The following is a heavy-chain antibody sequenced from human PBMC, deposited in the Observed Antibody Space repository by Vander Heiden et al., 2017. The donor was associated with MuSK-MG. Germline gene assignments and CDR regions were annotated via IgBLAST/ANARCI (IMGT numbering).Heavy chain of an antibody. CDR3: VTTPMRYCSSTSCPLGY. D-gene: IGHD2-2*01. CDR2: ISSNGGST. Sequence: EVQLVESGGGLVQPGGSLRLSCSASGFTFSSYAMHWVRQAPGKGLEYVSAISSNGGSTYYADSVKGRFTISRDNSKTTLYLQMSSLRAEDTAVYYCVTTPMRYCSSTSCPLGYWGQGTLVTVSS. J-gene: IGHJ4*02. CDR1: GFTFSSYA. V-gene: IGHV3-64D*06.